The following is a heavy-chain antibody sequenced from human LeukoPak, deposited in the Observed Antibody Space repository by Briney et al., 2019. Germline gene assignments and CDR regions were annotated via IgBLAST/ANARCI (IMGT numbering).Heavy chain of an antibody. Sequence: GGSLRLSCAASGFAFTKYGMHWVRQAPGKGLEGLAIIWYDGHNKYYADSVKGRFTISRDNSKNTLFLEMNELRVEDTAMYYCAREWGLIAVAGGPGYWGQGTLVTVSS. D-gene: IGHD6-19*01. CDR3: AREWGLIAVAGGPGY. CDR2: IWYDGHNK. V-gene: IGHV3-33*01. CDR1: GFAFTKYG. J-gene: IGHJ4*02.